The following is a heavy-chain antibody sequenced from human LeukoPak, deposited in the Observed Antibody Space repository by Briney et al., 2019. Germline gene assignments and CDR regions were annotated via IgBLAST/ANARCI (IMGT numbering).Heavy chain of an antibody. Sequence: KPSETLSLTCAVYGGSFSGYYWCWIRQPPGKGLGWVGEINHSGGTNYNPSLKGRVTISVNTSKNQFSLKLSSVTAADTAVYYCARESWRYYMDVWGKGTTVTVSS. V-gene: IGHV4-34*01. CDR3: ARESWRYYMDV. J-gene: IGHJ6*03. CDR1: GGSFSGYY. CDR2: INHSGGT.